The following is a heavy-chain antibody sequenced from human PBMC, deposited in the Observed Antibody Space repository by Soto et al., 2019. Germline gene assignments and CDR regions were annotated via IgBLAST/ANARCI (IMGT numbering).Heavy chain of an antibody. Sequence: GGSLRLSCAASGFTFSSYGMHWVRQAPGKGLEWVAVISYDGSNKYYADSVKGRFTISRDNSKNTLYLQMNSLRAEDTAVYYCAKSSSGWYHFDYWGQGNLVTVS. CDR3: AKSSSGWYHFDY. V-gene: IGHV3-30*18. CDR2: ISYDGSNK. CDR1: GFTFSSYG. J-gene: IGHJ4*02. D-gene: IGHD6-19*01.